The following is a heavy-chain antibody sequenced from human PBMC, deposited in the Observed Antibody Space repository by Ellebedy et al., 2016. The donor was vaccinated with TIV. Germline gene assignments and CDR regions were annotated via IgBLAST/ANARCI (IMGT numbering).Heavy chain of an antibody. CDR3: ASTQYIGFWVY. V-gene: IGHV4-59*12. D-gene: IGHD3-3*01. CDR2: MSSSGNT. Sequence: MPGGSLRLSCFVSGASISSYYWSWIRQPPGKGLEWIGYMSSSGNTNYNPSLKSRVTTSIDTSKNQFSLNLSFVTAADTAVYYCASTQYIGFWVYWGQGTLVTVSS. J-gene: IGHJ4*02. CDR1: GASISSYY.